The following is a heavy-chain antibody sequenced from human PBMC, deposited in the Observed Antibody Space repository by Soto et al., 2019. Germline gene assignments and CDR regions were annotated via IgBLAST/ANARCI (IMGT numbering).Heavy chain of an antibody. CDR1: GFTFTYYA. J-gene: IGHJ4*02. CDR2: ITGRDVRT. CDR3: ARDTQPYLDNCNPFDY. V-gene: IGHV3-23*01. Sequence: EVQLLDSGGGLVQPGGSLRLSCAASGFTFTYYAMSWVRQAPGKGLEWVSTITGRDVRTYYADSVKGRFTISRDNSENSLYLQMNSLRAEDTAVYYCARDTQPYLDNCNPFDYWGQGTLVTFSA. D-gene: IGHD1-20*01.